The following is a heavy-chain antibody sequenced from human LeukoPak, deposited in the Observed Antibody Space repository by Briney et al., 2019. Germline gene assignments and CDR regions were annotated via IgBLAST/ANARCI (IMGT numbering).Heavy chain of an antibody. D-gene: IGHD2-2*01. CDR2: ISGSGGST. CDR3: AKDQAPKFGSTSRHPDY. V-gene: IGHV3-23*01. Sequence: GGSLRLSCAASGFTFSSYAMSWVRQAPGKGLEWVSAISGSGGSTYYADSVKGRFTISRDNSKNTLYLQMNSLRAEDTAVYYCAKDQAPKFGSTSRHPDYWGQGTLVTVSS. J-gene: IGHJ4*02. CDR1: GFTFSSYA.